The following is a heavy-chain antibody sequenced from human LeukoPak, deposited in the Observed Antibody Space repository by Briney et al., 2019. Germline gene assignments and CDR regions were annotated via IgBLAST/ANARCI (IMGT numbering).Heavy chain of an antibody. CDR1: GFTFSSYA. D-gene: IGHD6-13*01. V-gene: IGHV3-23*01. CDR3: ASRNSSSWSLFDY. Sequence: GGSLRLSCAASGFTFSSYAMSWVRQAPGKGLEWVSAISGSGGSTYYAGSVKGRFTISRDNSKNTLYLQMNSLRAEDTAVYYCASRNSSSWSLFDYWGQGTLVTVSS. CDR2: ISGSGGST. J-gene: IGHJ4*02.